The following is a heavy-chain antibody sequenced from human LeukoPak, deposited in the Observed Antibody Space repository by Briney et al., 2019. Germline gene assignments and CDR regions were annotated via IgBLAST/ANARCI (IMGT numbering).Heavy chain of an antibody. CDR1: GFTFSNYS. Sequence: KSGPSLRLSCAASGFTFSNYSMNWVRQAPGKGLEWVSSISRSSSFIYYAGSVKGRFTISRDNAKNSLYLQMNSLRVEDTAVYYCARVSLCNSTSCYFDYWGQGTLVTVSS. CDR3: ARVSLCNSTSCYFDY. D-gene: IGHD2-2*01. V-gene: IGHV3-21*01. CDR2: ISRSSSFI. J-gene: IGHJ4*02.